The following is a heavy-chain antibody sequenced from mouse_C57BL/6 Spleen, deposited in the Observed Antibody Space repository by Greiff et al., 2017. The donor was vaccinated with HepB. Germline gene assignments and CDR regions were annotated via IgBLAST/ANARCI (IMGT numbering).Heavy chain of an antibody. CDR3: ARYDGYPY. V-gene: IGHV1-81*01. D-gene: IGHD2-3*01. CDR1: GYTFTSYG. CDR2: IYPRSGNT. Sequence: VKLMESGAELARPGASVKLSCKASGYTFTSYGISWVKQRTGQGLEWIGEIYPRSGNTYYNEKFKGKATLTADKSSSTAYMELRSLTSEDSAVYFCARYDGYPYWGKGTLVTVSA. J-gene: IGHJ3*01.